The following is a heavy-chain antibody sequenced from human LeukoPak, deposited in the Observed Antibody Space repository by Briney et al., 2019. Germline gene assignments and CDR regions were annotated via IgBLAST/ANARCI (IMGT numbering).Heavy chain of an antibody. V-gene: IGHV3-7*04. D-gene: IGHD1-1*01. CDR1: GFILSIFW. CDR3: TRVTTNGYFEY. J-gene: IGHJ4*02. Sequence: GGSLTLSCAASGFILSIFWKVWLRQAPGKALEGVASIKYDYSEKHYVDSVKRRFTISRDNAKNSLYLQMNSLRGDDTAVYFCTRVTTNGYFEYWGQGSLVTVSS. CDR2: IKYDYSEK.